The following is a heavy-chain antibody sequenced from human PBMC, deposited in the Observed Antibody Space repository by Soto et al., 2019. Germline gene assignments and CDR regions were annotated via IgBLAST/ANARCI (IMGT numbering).Heavy chain of an antibody. D-gene: IGHD1-1*01. J-gene: IGHJ4*02. V-gene: IGHV3-23*01. CDR2: ISDSGGST. CDR3: TKRLGSTATTYGDS. CDR1: GFTFSTYA. Sequence: PGGSLRLSCAASGFTFSTYAMSWVRQAPGKGLEWVSGISDSGGSTYYADSVKGRFTISRDNSKNTLYLQMNSLRVEDTAVYYCTKRLGSTATTYGDSWGQGTPVTVSS.